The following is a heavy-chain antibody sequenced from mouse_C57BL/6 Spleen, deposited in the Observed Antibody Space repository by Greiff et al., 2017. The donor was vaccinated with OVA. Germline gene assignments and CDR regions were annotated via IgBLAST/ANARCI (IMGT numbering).Heavy chain of an antibody. J-gene: IGHJ2*01. Sequence: VQLQQSGPELVKPGASVKISCKASGYTFTDYYMNWVKQSHGKSLEWIGDINPNNGGTSYNQKFKGKATLTVDKSSSTAYMELRSLTSEDSAVYYCARGGGNYPRYYCDYWGQGTTLTVSS. D-gene: IGHD2-1*01. CDR3: ARGGGNYPRYYCDY. CDR2: INPNNGGT. CDR1: GYTFTDYY. V-gene: IGHV1-26*01.